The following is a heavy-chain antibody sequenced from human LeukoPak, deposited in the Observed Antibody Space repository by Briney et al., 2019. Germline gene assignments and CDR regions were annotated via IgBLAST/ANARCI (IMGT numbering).Heavy chain of an antibody. CDR1: GGTFSSYA. J-gene: IGHJ4*02. CDR2: IIPIFGTA. D-gene: IGHD5-18*01. CDR3: ARSPRDTAMPYFDY. V-gene: IGHV1-69*05. Sequence: SVKVSCKASGGTFSSYAISWVRQAPGQGLEWMGGIIPIFGTANYAQKFQGRVTITTDESTSTAYMELSSLRSEDTAVYYCARSPRDTAMPYFDYWGQGTLVTVSS.